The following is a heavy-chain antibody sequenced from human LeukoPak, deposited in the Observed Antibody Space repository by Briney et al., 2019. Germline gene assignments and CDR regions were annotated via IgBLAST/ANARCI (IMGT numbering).Heavy chain of an antibody. CDR2: IKQDGSEK. J-gene: IGHJ4*02. V-gene: IGHV3-7*01. D-gene: IGHD1-14*01. CDR1: GFTFSSYW. CDR3: ARETETIAFDY. Sequence: GGSLRLSCAASGFTFSSYWMSWVRQAPGKGLEWVANIKQDGSEKYYVDSVKGRFTISRGNSKNTLYLQMNSLRAEDTAVYYCARETETIAFDYWGQGTLVTVSS.